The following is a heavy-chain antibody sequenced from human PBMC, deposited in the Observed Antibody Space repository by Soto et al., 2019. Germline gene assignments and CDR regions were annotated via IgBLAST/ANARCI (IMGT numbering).Heavy chain of an antibody. D-gene: IGHD3-3*01. CDR1: GFTFDDYA. V-gene: IGHV3-9*01. Sequence: EVQLVESGGGLVQPGRSLRLSCAASGFTFDDYAMHWVRQAPGKGLEWVSGISWNSGSIGYADSVKGRFTISRDNAKNSLYLQMNSLRAEDTALYYCAKSPGFWSGLRHGYFDYWGQGTLVTVSS. CDR2: ISWNSGSI. CDR3: AKSPGFWSGLRHGYFDY. J-gene: IGHJ4*02.